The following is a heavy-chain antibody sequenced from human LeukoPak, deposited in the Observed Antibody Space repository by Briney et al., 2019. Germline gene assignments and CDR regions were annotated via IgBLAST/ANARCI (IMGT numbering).Heavy chain of an antibody. Sequence: GGSLRLSCAASGFTFSSYEMNWVRQAPGKGLEWVSYISSSGSTIYYADSVKGRFTISRDNAKNSLYLQMNSLRAEDTAVYYCAREAYGSGSHPVDYWGQGTLVTVSS. D-gene: IGHD3-10*01. CDR1: GFTFSSYE. CDR3: AREAYGSGSHPVDY. CDR2: ISSSGSTI. V-gene: IGHV3-48*03. J-gene: IGHJ4*02.